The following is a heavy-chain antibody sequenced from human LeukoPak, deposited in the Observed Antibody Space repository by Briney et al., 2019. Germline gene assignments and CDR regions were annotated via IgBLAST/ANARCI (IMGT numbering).Heavy chain of an antibody. CDR1: GFAFSSYA. J-gene: IGHJ4*02. Sequence: GGSLRLSCAASGFAFSSYAMHWVRQAPGKGLEWVSVISHSGTHRYYLDSVKGRFTISRDNSKNTVSLHMTSLRPNDTALYYCARDGGVGPGYCRGRRYSGPDYWGRGTLVTVSS. V-gene: IGHV3-30*03. CDR3: ARDGGVGPGYCRGRRYSGPDY. CDR2: ISHSGTHR. D-gene: IGHD2-15*01.